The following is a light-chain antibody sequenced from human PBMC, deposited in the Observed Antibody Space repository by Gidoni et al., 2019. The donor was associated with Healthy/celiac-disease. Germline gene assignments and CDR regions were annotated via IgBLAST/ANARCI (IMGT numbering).Light chain of an antibody. CDR1: KLVDKY. CDR2: QDS. CDR3: QAWDSSTGVV. J-gene: IGLJ2*01. Sequence: SYELTQPPSVSVSPGQTASITCSGDKLVDKYACWYQQKPGQSPVLVIYQDSKRPSGIPERFSASNSGNTATLTISGTQAMDEADYYCQAWDSSTGVVFGGGTKLTVL. V-gene: IGLV3-1*01.